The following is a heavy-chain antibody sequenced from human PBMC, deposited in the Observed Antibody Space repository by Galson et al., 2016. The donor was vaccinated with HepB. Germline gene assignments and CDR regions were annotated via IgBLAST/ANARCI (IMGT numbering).Heavy chain of an antibody. CDR3: VKQIDRGTLDR. Sequence: SLRLSCAASGFTFSIYAMSWVRQAPGKGLEWVSAISGSSHNTYYADSVKGRFTISRDISKNTLSLQMSSLRAEDTAVYYCVKQIDRGTLDRWGQGTLVTVSS. J-gene: IGHJ5*02. CDR2: ISGSSHNT. CDR1: GFTFSIYA. V-gene: IGHV3-23*01. D-gene: IGHD3-10*01.